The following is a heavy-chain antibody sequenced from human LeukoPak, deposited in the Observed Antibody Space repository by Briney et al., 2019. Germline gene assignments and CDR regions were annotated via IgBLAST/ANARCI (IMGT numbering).Heavy chain of an antibody. J-gene: IGHJ6*02. D-gene: IGHD3-10*01. CDR2: IYSSGGT. CDR1: GGSISSYY. Sequence: SETLSLTCTVSGGSISSYYWSWIRQPPGKGLEWIGYIYSSGGTNYNPSLKSRVTISVDTSENQFSLKLGSVTAADTAVYYCARAATMVREYYYYYGMDVWGQGTTVTVSS. V-gene: IGHV4-59*01. CDR3: ARAATMVREYYYYYGMDV.